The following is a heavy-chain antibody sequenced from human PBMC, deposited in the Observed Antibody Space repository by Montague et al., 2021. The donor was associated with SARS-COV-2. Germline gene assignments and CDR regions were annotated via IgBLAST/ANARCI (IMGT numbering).Heavy chain of an antibody. Sequence: SLRLSCATSGFTFGSYAMSWVRQAPGKGLEWLSGIDAGGGAVFDADSVKGRFTTSRDNYKNTLYLQMNSLTADDTAVYYRARRNSGQHLVGSGWFDPWGQGTLVTVSS. D-gene: IGHD5-12*01. CDR2: IDAGGGAV. CDR1: GFTFGSYA. CDR3: ARRNSGQHLVGSGWFDP. J-gene: IGHJ5*02. V-gene: IGHV3-23*01.